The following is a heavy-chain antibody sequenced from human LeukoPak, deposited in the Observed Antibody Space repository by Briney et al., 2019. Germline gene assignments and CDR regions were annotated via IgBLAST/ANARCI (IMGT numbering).Heavy chain of an antibody. V-gene: IGHV5-51*01. Sequence: GESLKFSCKISGYRLTNNWIGWVRQVPGKRLEWMGLIYPGYSDAKYSPSFQGQVTLSVDTSISTAYLQLGGLRASDTAIYYCVRFALSSSLDHWGQGTLVTVSS. CDR3: VRFALSSSLDH. CDR2: IYPGYSDA. J-gene: IGHJ5*02. CDR1: GYRLTNNW. D-gene: IGHD6-13*01.